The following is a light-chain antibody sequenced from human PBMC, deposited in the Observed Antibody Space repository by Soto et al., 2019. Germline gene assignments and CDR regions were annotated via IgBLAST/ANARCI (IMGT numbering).Light chain of an antibody. Sequence: SYELTQPPSVSVSPGQTASITCSGDKLGDKYACWYQQKPGQSPVLVIYQDRKRPSGIHERFSGSNAGNTATLTISGTQEMDEADYYCQAWDSSNVVFRGGTKL. CDR2: QDR. CDR1: KLGDKY. J-gene: IGLJ2*01. CDR3: QAWDSSNVV. V-gene: IGLV3-1*01.